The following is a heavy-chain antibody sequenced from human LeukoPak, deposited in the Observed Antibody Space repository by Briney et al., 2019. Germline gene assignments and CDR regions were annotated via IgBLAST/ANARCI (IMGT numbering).Heavy chain of an antibody. CDR1: GGSISSSDW. J-gene: IGHJ4*02. CDR2: IYHSGST. V-gene: IGHV4-4*02. Sequence: PSGTLSLTCAVSGGSISSSDWWSWVRQPPGKGLERIGEIYHSGSTNYNPSLKSRVTISVDKSKNQFSLKLSSVTAADTAVYYCASTLIGIAVAGTVYWGQGTLVTVSS. D-gene: IGHD6-19*01. CDR3: ASTLIGIAVAGTVY.